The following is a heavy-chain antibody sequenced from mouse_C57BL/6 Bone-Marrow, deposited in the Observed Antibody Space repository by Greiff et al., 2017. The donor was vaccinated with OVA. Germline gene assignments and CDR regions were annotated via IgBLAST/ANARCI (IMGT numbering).Heavy chain of an antibody. CDR3: AREGNTGYFDY. V-gene: IGHV1-81*01. J-gene: IGHJ2*01. Sequence: VQLVESGAELARPGASVKLSCKASGYTFTSYGISWVKQRTGQGLEWIGEIYPRSGNTYYNEKLKGKATLTADKSSSTAYMELRSLTSEDSAVYFCAREGNTGYFDYWGQGTTLTVSS. CDR2: IYPRSGNT. CDR1: GYTFTSYG.